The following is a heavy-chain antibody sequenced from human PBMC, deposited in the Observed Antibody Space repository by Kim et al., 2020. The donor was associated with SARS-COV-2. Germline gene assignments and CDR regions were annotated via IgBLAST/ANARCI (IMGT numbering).Heavy chain of an antibody. CDR1: GFTFSNAW. D-gene: IGHD2-2*01. CDR3: TTDIVVVPAAIDY. V-gene: IGHV3-15*01. Sequence: GGSLRLSCAASGFTFSNAWMSWVRQAPGKGLEWVGRIKSKTDGGTTDYAAPVKGRFTISRDDSKNTLYLQMNSLKTEDTAVYYCTTDIVVVPAAIDYWGQGTLVTVSS. J-gene: IGHJ4*02. CDR2: IKSKTDGGTT.